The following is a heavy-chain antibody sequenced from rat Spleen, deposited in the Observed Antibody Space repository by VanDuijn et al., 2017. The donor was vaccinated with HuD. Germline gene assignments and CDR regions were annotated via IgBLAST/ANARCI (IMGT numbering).Heavy chain of an antibody. V-gene: IGHV5-25*01. J-gene: IGHJ2*01. CDR1: GFTFTNYD. CDR3: TRRGLRRVIDY. Sequence: EVQVVESGGGIVQPGRSMKLSCAASGFTFTNYDMVWVRQAPTKGLKWVASISYDGSTPYYRDSVRGRFSVSRDIAQSTLYLQMDSLRSEDTATYYCTRRGLRRVIDYWGQGVMVTVSS. D-gene: IGHD1-11*01. CDR2: ISYDGSTP.